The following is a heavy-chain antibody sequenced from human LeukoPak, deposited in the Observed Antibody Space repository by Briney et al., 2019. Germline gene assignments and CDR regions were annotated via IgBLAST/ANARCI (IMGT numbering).Heavy chain of an antibody. D-gene: IGHD3-3*01. J-gene: IGHJ5*02. CDR3: ARCMTPYYDFWSGYCDWFDP. CDR1: GYSFTSYW. Sequence: GESLKISCKGSGYSFTSYWIGWVRQMPGKGLEWMGIIYPGDSDTRYSPSFQGQVTISADKSISTAYLQWSSLKASDTAMCYCARCMTPYYDFWSGYCDWFDPWGQGTLVTVSS. CDR2: IYPGDSDT. V-gene: IGHV5-51*01.